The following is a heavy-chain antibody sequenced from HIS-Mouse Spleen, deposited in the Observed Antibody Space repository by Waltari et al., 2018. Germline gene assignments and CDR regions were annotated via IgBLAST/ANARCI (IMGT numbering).Heavy chain of an antibody. D-gene: IGHD6-13*01. V-gene: IGHV1-8*01. CDR1: GYTFTSYD. J-gene: IGHJ6*02. CDR3: ARYSSSWYYYYYGMDV. Sequence: QVQLVQSGAEVKKPGASVKVSCKASGYTFTSYDINWVRQATGQGLEWMGWGNPNGGNTGSAKKFQGRVTLTRNTSISTAYMELSSLRSEGTAVYYCARYSSSWYYYYYGMDVWGQGTTVTVSS. CDR2: GNPNGGNT.